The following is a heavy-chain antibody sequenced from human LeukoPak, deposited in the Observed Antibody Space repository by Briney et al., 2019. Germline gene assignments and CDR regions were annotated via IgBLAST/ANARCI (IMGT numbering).Heavy chain of an antibody. CDR1: GFTLSNNA. V-gene: IGHV3-23*01. J-gene: IGHJ5*02. CDR3: TKGDSGWYPIDL. CDR2: ISETDKAT. D-gene: IGHD6-19*01. Sequence: PGGSLRLSCAASGFTLSNNAMSWVRQAPGKGLEWISTISETDKATYYADSAKGRFTISGDISKNTLYLQMNSLRVEDTAVYYCTKGDSGWYPIDLWGQGALVTVSS.